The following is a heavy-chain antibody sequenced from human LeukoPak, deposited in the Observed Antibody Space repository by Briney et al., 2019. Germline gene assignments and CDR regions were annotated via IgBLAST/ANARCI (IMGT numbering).Heavy chain of an antibody. D-gene: IGHD5-18*01. J-gene: IGHJ6*03. CDR2: FSGSGGST. V-gene: IGHV3-23*01. CDR3: QRGYSYGLLDYYYMDV. Sequence: GGSLRLSCAASGFTFSSYGMSWVRQAPGKGLEWVSAFSGSGGSTYYADSVKGRFTISRDNSKNTLYLQMNSLRAEDTAVYYCQRGYSYGLLDYYYMDVWGQGTMVTVSS. CDR1: GFTFSSYG.